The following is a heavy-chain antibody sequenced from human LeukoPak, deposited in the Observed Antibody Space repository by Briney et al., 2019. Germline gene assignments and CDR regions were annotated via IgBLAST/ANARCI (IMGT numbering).Heavy chain of an antibody. Sequence: ASVKVSCKASGYTFTGYYMHWVRQAPGQGLEWMGWINPNSGGTNYAQKFQGRVTLTRDTSISTAYMELSRLRSDDTAVYYCASIPKTHITGTYFDYWGQGTLVTVSS. CDR3: ASIPKTHITGTYFDY. V-gene: IGHV1-2*02. D-gene: IGHD1-7*01. CDR2: INPNSGGT. J-gene: IGHJ4*02. CDR1: GYTFTGYY.